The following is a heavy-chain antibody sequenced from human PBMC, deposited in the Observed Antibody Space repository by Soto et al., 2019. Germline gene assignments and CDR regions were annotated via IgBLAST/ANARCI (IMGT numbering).Heavy chain of an antibody. CDR2: IRQDASEK. V-gene: IGHV3-7*03. CDR3: ARDSSDQRPYGMVV. D-gene: IGHD6-25*01. Sequence: EVQLVESGGGLVQPGGSLRLSCVASGFTFSRYWMAWVRQAPGKGLEWVANIRQDASEKNYVGSVKGRFSISRDNGEESLFLQMNSLRADDTAVYYCARDSSDQRPYGMVVWGQGTTVTVSS. J-gene: IGHJ6*02. CDR1: GFTFSRYW.